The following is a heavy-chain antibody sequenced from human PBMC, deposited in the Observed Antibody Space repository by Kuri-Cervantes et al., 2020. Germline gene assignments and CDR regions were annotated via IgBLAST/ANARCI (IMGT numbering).Heavy chain of an antibody. V-gene: IGHV3-30*02. CDR2: IRYDGSNE. CDR3: ARDYNFWSGQLPGY. Sequence: GESLKISCAASGFIFSSYGMHWVRQAPGKGLEWVAFIRYDGSNEQFADSVKGRFTISRDNAKNTLYLQMNSLRAEDTAVYYCARDYNFWSGQLPGYWGQGTLVTVSS. J-gene: IGHJ4*02. D-gene: IGHD3-3*01. CDR1: GFIFSSYG.